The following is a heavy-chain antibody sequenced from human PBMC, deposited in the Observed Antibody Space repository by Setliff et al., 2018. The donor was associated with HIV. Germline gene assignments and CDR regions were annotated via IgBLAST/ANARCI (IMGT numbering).Heavy chain of an antibody. D-gene: IGHD4-17*01. V-gene: IGHV3-21*01. CDR3: AREIRAGDYPPYNYYFYMDV. Sequence: PGGSLRLSCAASGFTFSSYSMNWVRQAPGKGLEWVSSITSRSSYMYYADSVKGRFTISRDNAKNSLFLQMNSLRAEDTALYYCAREIRAGDYPPYNYYFYMDVWGKGTTVTVSS. J-gene: IGHJ6*03. CDR2: ITSRSSYM. CDR1: GFTFSSYS.